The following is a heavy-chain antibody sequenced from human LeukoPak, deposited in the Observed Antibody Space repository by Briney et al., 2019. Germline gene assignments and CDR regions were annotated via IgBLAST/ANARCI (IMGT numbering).Heavy chain of an antibody. CDR1: GYSFTSYG. D-gene: IGHD5-24*01. CDR3: VRGKERWLQSDAFDI. J-gene: IGHJ3*02. Sequence: GASVKVSCKASGYSFTSYGISWVRQAPGLGLEWMGWISGNNGRTNFAQKFQGRVTMTTDTSTNTAYMELRSLTSDDTAMYYCVRGKERWLQSDAFDIWGQGTVVTVSS. CDR2: ISGNNGRT. V-gene: IGHV1-18*01.